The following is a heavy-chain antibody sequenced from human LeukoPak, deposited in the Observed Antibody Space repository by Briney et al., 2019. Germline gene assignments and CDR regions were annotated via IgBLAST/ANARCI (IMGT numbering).Heavy chain of an antibody. CDR2: GST. CDR3: AKVAPSITFDY. D-gene: IGHD1-14*01. J-gene: IGHJ4*02. V-gene: IGHV3-23*01. Sequence: GSTYYADSVKDRFTISRDNSKNTLYLQMSSPRAEDTAVYYCAKVAPSITFDYWGQGTLVTVSS.